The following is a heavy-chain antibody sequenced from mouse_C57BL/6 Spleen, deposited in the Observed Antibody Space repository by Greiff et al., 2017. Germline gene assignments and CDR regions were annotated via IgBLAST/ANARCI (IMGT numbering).Heavy chain of an antibody. CDR2: IYPGDGDT. Sequence: QVQLKESGPELVKPGASVKISCKASGYAFSSSWMNWVKQRPGKGLEWIARIYPGDGDTNYTGTFKGKATLTADKSSSTVYMQLSSLTSEDSAVYFCARGQRSTPTGDYWGQGTTLTVSS. D-gene: IGHD6-1*01. CDR3: ARGQRSTPTGDY. CDR1: GYAFSSSW. J-gene: IGHJ2*01. V-gene: IGHV1-82*01.